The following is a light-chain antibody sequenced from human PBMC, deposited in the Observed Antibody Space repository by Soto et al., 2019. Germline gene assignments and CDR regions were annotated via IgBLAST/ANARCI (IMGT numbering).Light chain of an antibody. CDR3: QQSYSSPRT. CDR1: QSVSNY. V-gene: IGKV1-39*01. J-gene: IGKJ1*01. CDR2: AAS. Sequence: DLPMTQSPSSLSASVGDRVTITCRTSQSVSNYLNWYQQKSGEAPKLLIYAASTLQTGVPSRFSGSGSGTDFTLTISSLQPEDFATYYCQQSYSSPRTFGQGTKVEIK.